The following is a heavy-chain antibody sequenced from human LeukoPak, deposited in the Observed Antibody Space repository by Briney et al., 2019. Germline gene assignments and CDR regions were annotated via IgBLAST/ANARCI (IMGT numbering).Heavy chain of an antibody. CDR1: GFSFNSYT. V-gene: IGHV3-21*01. CDR2: ISPVSSYT. Sequence: GGSLRLSCLASGFSFNSYTMNWVREAPGKGLEWVSTISPVSSYTWYAESVKGRFTISRDIPKNSLYLQMDSLRAEDTAVYYCVRDVSRRIGMDVWGQGTTVSVSS. J-gene: IGHJ6*02. CDR3: VRDVSRRIGMDV. D-gene: IGHD2/OR15-2a*01.